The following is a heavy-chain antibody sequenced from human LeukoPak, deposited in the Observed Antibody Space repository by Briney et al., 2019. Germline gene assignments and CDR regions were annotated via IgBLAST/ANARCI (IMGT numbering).Heavy chain of an antibody. V-gene: IGHV1-69*05. CDR2: IIPIFGTA. CDR1: GGTFSSYA. CDR3: ARDALRDGYNYN. Sequence: SVKVSCKASGGTFSSYAISRVRQAPGQGLEWMGGIIPIFGTANYAQKFQGRVTITTDESTSTAYMELSSLRSEDTAVYYCARDALRDGYNYNWGQGTLVTVSS. D-gene: IGHD5-24*01. J-gene: IGHJ4*02.